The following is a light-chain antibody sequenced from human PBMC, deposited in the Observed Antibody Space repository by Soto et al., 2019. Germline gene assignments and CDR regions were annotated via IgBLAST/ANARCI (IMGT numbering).Light chain of an antibody. CDR2: INT. CDR1: SSNIGSNT. J-gene: IGLJ3*02. V-gene: IGLV1-44*01. Sequence: QSVLTQPPSASGTPGQRVTISCSGSSSNIGSNTVNWFQLLPGTAPKLLIYINTQRPSGVPDRFSGSKSGTSASLAISGLQSEDEADYYCAAWDDSLNGWVFGGGTQLTVL. CDR3: AAWDDSLNGWV.